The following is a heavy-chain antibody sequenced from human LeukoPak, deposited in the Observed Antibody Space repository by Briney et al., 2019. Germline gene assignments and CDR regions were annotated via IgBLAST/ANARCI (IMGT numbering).Heavy chain of an antibody. V-gene: IGHV3-30*02. CDR3: ANGDLGTTIFGVAFNAFDI. D-gene: IGHD3-3*01. Sequence: PGGSLRLSCAASGFTFSSYGMHWVRQAPGKGLEWVAIIRYDGSNKYYTDSVKGRFTISRDNSKNTLYLQMNSLRAKDTAVYYCANGDLGTTIFGVAFNAFDIWGQGTMVTVSS. J-gene: IGHJ3*02. CDR2: IRYDGSNK. CDR1: GFTFSSYG.